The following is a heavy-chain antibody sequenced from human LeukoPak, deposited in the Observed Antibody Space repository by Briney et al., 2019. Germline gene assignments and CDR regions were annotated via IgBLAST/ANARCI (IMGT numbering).Heavy chain of an antibody. CDR3: AGGKVYYGSGSYYTPLDY. CDR2: IYYSGST. J-gene: IGHJ4*02. D-gene: IGHD3-10*01. V-gene: IGHV4-59*08. Sequence: PSETLSLTCTVSGGSISSYYWSWIRQPPGKGLEWIGYIYYSGSTNYNPSLKSRVTISVDTSKNQFSLKLSSVTAADTAVYYCAGGKVYYGSGSYYTPLDYWGQGTLVTVSS. CDR1: GGSISSYY.